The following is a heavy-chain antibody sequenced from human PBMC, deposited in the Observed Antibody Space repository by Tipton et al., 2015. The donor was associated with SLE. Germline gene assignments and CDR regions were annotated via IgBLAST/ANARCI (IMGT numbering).Heavy chain of an antibody. V-gene: IGHV4-34*01. CDR3: ARGGYNFWSGPGNY. CDR1: GGSFSGYY. D-gene: IGHD3-3*01. J-gene: IGHJ4*02. Sequence: LRLSCAVYGGSFSGYYWSWIRQPPGKGLEWIGEINHSGSTNYNPSLKSRVTISVDTSKNQFSLKLSSVTAADTAVYYCARGGYNFWSGPGNYWGQGTLVTVSS. CDR2: INHSGST.